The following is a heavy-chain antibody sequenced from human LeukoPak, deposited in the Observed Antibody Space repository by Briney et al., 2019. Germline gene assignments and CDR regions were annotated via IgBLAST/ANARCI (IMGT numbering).Heavy chain of an antibody. CDR3: VRDLRLDRIPRDH. J-gene: IGHJ4*02. Sequence: ASVKVSYKATGYTFTGYYMHWVREAPGQALEWMGWINPNSGGTNYAQKFQGRVTMTRDTSISTAYMELSRLRFDDTAVYYCVRDLRLDRIPRDHWGQGTLITVSS. CDR1: GYTFTGYY. V-gene: IGHV1-2*02. D-gene: IGHD2-2*02. CDR2: INPNSGGT.